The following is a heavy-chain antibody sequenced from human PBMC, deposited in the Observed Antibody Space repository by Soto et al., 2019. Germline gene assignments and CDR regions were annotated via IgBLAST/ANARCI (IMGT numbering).Heavy chain of an antibody. D-gene: IGHD4-4*01. V-gene: IGHV4-30-4*01. CDR3: ARSTVTTYNWFDP. CDR1: GGSISSGDYY. J-gene: IGHJ5*02. CDR2: IYYSGST. Sequence: PSETLSLTCTVSGGSISSGDYYWSWIRQPPGKGLEWIGYIYYSGSTYYNPSLKSRVTISVDTSKNQFSLKLSSVTAADTAVYYCARSTVTTYNWFDPWGKGTLVNVS.